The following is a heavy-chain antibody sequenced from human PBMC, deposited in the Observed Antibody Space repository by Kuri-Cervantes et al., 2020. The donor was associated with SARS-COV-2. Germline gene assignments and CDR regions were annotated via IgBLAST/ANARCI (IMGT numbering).Heavy chain of an antibody. V-gene: IGHV4-59*01. CDR1: GGSISSYY. J-gene: IGHJ4*02. D-gene: IGHD3-10*01. Sequence: GSLRLSCTVSGGSISSYYWSWIRQPPGKGLEWIGYIYYSGSTNYNPSLMSRVTISVDTSKNQFSLKLSSVTAADTAVYYCARGAVVRGPKYYFDYRGQGTLVTVSS. CDR3: ARGAVVRGPKYYFDY. CDR2: IYYSGST.